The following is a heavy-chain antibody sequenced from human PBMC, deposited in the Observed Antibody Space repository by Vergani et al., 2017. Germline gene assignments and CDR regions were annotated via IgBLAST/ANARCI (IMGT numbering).Heavy chain of an antibody. D-gene: IGHD3-22*01. CDR2: IDPSDSYT. V-gene: IGHV5-10-1*01. CDR3: ARVGPSDDPPHLSSGHSRAFDI. CDR1: GYSFTSYW. Sequence: EVQLVQSGAEVKKPGESLRISCKGSGYSFTSYWISWVSQMPGKGLEWMGRIDPSDSYTNYSPSFQGHVTISADKSISTAYLQWSSLKASDTAMYYCARVGPSDDPPHLSSGHSRAFDIWGQGTMVTVSS. J-gene: IGHJ3*02.